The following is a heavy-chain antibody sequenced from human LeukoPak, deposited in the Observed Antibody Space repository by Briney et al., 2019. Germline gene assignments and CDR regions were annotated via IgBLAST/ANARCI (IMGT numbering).Heavy chain of an antibody. CDR3: AKDIGSSGYYYPDY. D-gene: IGHD3-22*01. CDR1: GFTFDDYA. J-gene: IGHJ4*02. CDR2: INWNSGSI. Sequence: GGSLRLSCAASGFTFDDYAMHWVRQAPGKCLEWVSGINWNSGSIGYADSVKGRFTISRDNAKNSLYLQMNSLRAEDTALYYCAKDIGSSGYYYPDYWGQGTLVTVSS. V-gene: IGHV3-9*01.